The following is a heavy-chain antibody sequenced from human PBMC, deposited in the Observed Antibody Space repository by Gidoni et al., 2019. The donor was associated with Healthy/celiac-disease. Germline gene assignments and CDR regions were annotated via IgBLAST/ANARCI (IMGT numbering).Heavy chain of an antibody. D-gene: IGHD6-13*01. CDR2: IYPGASDT. Sequence: EVQPVPSGAAVKKPGESLKLSCKGSGYSCTSYWIGRVRQMPGQGLVWMGIIYPGASDTRYSPSFQGQVTISADTSLSTAYLQWSSLKASDTAMYYCARPTRAAAGTIHAFDIWGQGTMVTVSS. V-gene: IGHV5-51*03. J-gene: IGHJ3*02. CDR1: GYSCTSYW. CDR3: ARPTRAAAGTIHAFDI.